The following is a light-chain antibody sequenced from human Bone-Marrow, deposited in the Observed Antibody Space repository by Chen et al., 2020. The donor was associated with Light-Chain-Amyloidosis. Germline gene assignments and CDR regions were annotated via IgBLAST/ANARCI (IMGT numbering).Light chain of an antibody. CDR2: DVS. Sequence: QSALTQPASVSGSPGQSITISCTGTSNDVGGYNYVSWYQQHPGKAPKLMIYDVSNVPSGVSNRFSGSKSGNAAPLTISGLQAEDEADYYCSSYTSSDTLVFGGGTKVTVL. V-gene: IGLV2-14*03. CDR3: SSYTSSDTLV. J-gene: IGLJ3*02. CDR1: SNDVGGYNY.